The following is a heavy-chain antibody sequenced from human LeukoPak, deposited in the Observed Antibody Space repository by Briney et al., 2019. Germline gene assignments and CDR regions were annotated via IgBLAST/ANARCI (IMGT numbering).Heavy chain of an antibody. V-gene: IGHV4-59*01. J-gene: IGHJ4*02. CDR3: ANTKGDCSGGSCYSGIFDY. Sequence: SETLSLTWTVCGGSFSNYYWSWIRQPSGKVLEWIAYFSYSGSTKYSPSLKSRVTISGDTSKNQFSLQLSSVTAADTAVYYCANTKGDCSGGSCYSGIFDYWGQGILVTVSS. CDR2: FSYSGST. D-gene: IGHD2-15*01. CDR1: GGSFSNYY.